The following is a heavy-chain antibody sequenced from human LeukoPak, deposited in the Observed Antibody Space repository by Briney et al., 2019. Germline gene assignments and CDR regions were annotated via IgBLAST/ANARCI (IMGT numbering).Heavy chain of an antibody. V-gene: IGHV3-48*01. D-gene: IGHD3-22*01. CDR2: ISSSSNAI. J-gene: IGHJ4*02. CDR1: GFTFSRYS. Sequence: GGSLRLSCVASGFTFSRYSMNWVRQAPGKGLEWVSYISSSSNAIYYADSVKGRFTISRGNAKNSLYLQMNSLRAEDTAVYYCAKAENYYDSSGYYYVPENYWGQGTLVTVSS. CDR3: AKAENYYDSSGYYYVPENY.